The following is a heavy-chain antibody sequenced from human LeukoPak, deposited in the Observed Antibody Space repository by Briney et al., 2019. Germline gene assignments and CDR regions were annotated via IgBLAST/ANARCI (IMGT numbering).Heavy chain of an antibody. CDR1: GFTFSNYA. V-gene: IGHV3-23*01. D-gene: IGHD3-22*01. J-gene: IGHJ4*02. Sequence: GGSLRLSCTASGFTFSNYAMTWARQAPGKGLEWVSGISGNGGSTYYADSVKGRFTISRDYSKSSLHLQMNSLRAEDTAVYYCAKTSGSYFAGFDCWGQGTLVTVSS. CDR3: AKTSGSYFAGFDC. CDR2: ISGNGGST.